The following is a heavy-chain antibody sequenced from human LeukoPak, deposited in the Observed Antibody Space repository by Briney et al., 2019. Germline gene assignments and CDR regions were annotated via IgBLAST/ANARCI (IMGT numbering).Heavy chain of an antibody. CDR1: GGSISSSSYY. J-gene: IGHJ6*02. D-gene: IGHD6-19*01. CDR2: IYYSGST. CDR3: ARLNIGYSSGWRRNYCYGMDV. V-gene: IGHV4-39*01. Sequence: SETLSLTCTVSGGSISSSSYYWGWIRQPPGKGLEWIGSIYYSGSTYYNPSLKSRVTISVDTSKNQFSLKLSSVTAADTAVYYCARLNIGYSSGWRRNYCYGMDVWGQGTTVTVSS.